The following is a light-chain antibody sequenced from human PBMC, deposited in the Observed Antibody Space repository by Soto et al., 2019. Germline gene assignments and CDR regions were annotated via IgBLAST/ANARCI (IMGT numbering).Light chain of an antibody. Sequence: DIQMTQSPSSLSASVGDRVTITCRTSQPINIYLNWYQHKPGKAPKLLIYAASSLQSGVPSRFSGSGSGADFTLTISSLQPEDFATYYCQQSYSAPTFGGGTKVESK. CDR1: QPINIY. CDR2: AAS. CDR3: QQSYSAPT. V-gene: IGKV1-39*01. J-gene: IGKJ4*01.